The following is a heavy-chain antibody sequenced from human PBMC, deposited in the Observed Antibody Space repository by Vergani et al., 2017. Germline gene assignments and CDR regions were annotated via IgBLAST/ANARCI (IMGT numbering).Heavy chain of an antibody. D-gene: IGHD2-21*02. Sequence: QVQLQESGPGLVKPSETLSLTCTVSGGSISSYYWSWIRQPPGKGLEWIGYIYYSGSTNYNPSLKSRVTISVETSKNQFSLKLSSVTAADTAVYYCARVEYCGGDCYSSPFDYWGQGTLVTVSS. CDR1: GGSISSYY. J-gene: IGHJ4*02. CDR2: IYYSGST. CDR3: ARVEYCGGDCYSSPFDY. V-gene: IGHV4-59*01.